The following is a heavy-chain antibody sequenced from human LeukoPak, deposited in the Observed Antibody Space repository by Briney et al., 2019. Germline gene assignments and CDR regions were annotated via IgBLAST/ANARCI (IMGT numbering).Heavy chain of an antibody. CDR2: IIPILGIA. CDR3: ARGPVVPAALSPDAFDI. CDR1: GGTFSSYT. Sequence: SVKVSCKASGGTFSSYTISWVRQAPGQGLEWMGRIIPILGIANYAQKFQGRVTITADKSTSTAYMELSSLRTEDTAVYYCARGPVVPAALSPDAFDIWGQGTMVTVSS. J-gene: IGHJ3*02. D-gene: IGHD2-2*01. V-gene: IGHV1-69*02.